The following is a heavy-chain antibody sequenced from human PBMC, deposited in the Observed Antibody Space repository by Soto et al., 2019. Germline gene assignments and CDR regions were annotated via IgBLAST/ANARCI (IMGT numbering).Heavy chain of an antibody. V-gene: IGHV1-18*01. J-gene: IGHJ4*02. D-gene: IGHD6-6*01. Sequence: ASVKVSCKASGYTFTSYGISWGRQAPGQGLEWMGWISAYNGNTNYAQKLQGRVTMTTDTSTSTAYMELRSLRSDDTAVYYCARDWGRSIAARRGIDYWGQGTLVTVSS. CDR2: ISAYNGNT. CDR3: ARDWGRSIAARRGIDY. CDR1: GYTFTSYG.